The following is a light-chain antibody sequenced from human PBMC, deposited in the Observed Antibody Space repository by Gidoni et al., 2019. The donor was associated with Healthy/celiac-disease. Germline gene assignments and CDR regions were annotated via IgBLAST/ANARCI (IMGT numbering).Light chain of an antibody. J-gene: IGLJ2*01. Sequence: YELTQPPSVSVSPGQTASITCSGDKLGDKYACWYQQKPGQSPVLVIYQDSKRPSGIPERFAGSNSGNTATLTISGTQAMDEADYYCQAWDSSTVVFGGGTKLTVL. CDR1: KLGDKY. V-gene: IGLV3-1*01. CDR3: QAWDSSTVV. CDR2: QDS.